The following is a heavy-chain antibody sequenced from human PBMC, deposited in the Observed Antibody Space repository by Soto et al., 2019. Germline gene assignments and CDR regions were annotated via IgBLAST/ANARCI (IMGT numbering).Heavy chain of an antibody. J-gene: IGHJ4*02. D-gene: IGHD1-1*01. CDR2: IIPILGIA. V-gene: IGHV1-69*02. Sequence: SVKVSCKASGGTFSSYTISWVRQAPGQGLEWMGRIIPILGIANYAQKFQGRVTITADKSTSTAYMELSSLRSEDTAVYYCASPDHTGTTSRGPQYYFDYWGQGTLVTVSS. CDR3: ASPDHTGTTSRGPQYYFDY. CDR1: GGTFSSYT.